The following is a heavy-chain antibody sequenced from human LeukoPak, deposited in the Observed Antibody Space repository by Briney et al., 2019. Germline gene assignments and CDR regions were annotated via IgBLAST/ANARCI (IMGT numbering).Heavy chain of an antibody. Sequence: GRSLRLSCAASGFTFSSYGMHWVRQAPGKGLEWVAVIWYDGSNKYYADFVKGRFTISRDNSKNTLYLQMNSLRAEDTAVYYCASDGAARLYYYYMDVWGKGTTVTVSS. J-gene: IGHJ6*03. CDR1: GFTFSSYG. CDR2: IWYDGSNK. D-gene: IGHD6-6*01. CDR3: ASDGAARLYYYYMDV. V-gene: IGHV3-33*01.